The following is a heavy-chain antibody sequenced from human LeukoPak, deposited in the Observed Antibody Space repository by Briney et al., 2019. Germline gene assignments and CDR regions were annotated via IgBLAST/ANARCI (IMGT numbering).Heavy chain of an antibody. CDR1: GYTFTSYD. CDR2: MNPNSGNT. V-gene: IGHV1-8*03. D-gene: IGHD2-2*01. J-gene: IGHJ1*01. Sequence: ASVKVSCKASGYTFTSYDINWVRQATGQGLEWMGWMNPNSGNTGYAQKFQGRVTITRNTSISTAYMELSSLRSEDTAVYYCARVMGYCSSTSCRFKKYFQHWGQGTLVTVSS. CDR3: ARVMGYCSSTSCRFKKYFQH.